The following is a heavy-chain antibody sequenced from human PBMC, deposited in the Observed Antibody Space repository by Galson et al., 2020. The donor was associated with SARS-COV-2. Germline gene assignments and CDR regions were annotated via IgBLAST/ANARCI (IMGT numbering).Heavy chain of an antibody. J-gene: IGHJ4*02. CDR3: ARVPYSSSSAGKYYFDY. CDR2: ISWNSGSI. D-gene: IGHD6-6*01. V-gene: IGHV3-9*01. Sequence: GGSLRLSCAASGFTFDDYAMHWVRQAPGKGLEWVSGISWNSGSIGYADSVKGRFTISRDNAKNSLYLQMNSLRAEDTAVYYCARVPYSSSSAGKYYFDYWGQGTLVTVSS. CDR1: GFTFDDYA.